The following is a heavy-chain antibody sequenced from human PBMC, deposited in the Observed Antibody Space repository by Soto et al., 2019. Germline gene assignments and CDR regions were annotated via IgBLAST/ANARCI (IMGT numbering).Heavy chain of an antibody. CDR3: ARDKGSITMIVVVRAQAFDI. V-gene: IGHV3-48*04. CDR2: IGTDTVTK. D-gene: IGHD3-22*01. J-gene: IGHJ3*02. CDR1: GFTFSAHT. Sequence: PGGSLRLSCAASGFTFSAHTMTWVRQAPGKGLEWVSYIGTDTVTKHYPDSVKGRFTISRDNAKNSLYLQMNSLRAEDTAVYYCARDKGSITMIVVVRAQAFDIWGQGTMVTVSS.